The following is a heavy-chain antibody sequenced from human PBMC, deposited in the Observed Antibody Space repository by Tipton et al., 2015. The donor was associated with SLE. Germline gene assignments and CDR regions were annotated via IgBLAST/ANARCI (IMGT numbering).Heavy chain of an antibody. CDR3: ARVRHGYSNDAFDI. CDR2: IYYSGST. V-gene: IGHV4-61*01. Sequence: TLSLTCTVSGGSISSGSYYRSWIRQPPGKGLEWIGNIYYSGSTNYNPSLKSRVTISVDTSKNQFSLKLSSVTAADTAVYSCARVRHGYSNDAFDIWGQGTMVTVSS. D-gene: IGHD5-24*01. J-gene: IGHJ3*02. CDR1: GGSISSGSYY.